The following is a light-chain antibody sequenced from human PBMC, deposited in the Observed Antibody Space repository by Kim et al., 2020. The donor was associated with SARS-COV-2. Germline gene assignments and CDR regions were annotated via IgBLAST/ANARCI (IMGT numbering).Light chain of an antibody. CDR3: LQHRTSPRT. J-gene: IGKJ5*01. V-gene: IGKV1-17*01. CDR2: GAS. Sequence: ASVGDRVTITCRASQGIRKELGCYQQSPGRAPKRLIYGASNLQCGVPSRFSGSGSESEFTLTISSLQPEDFATYFCLQHRTSPRTFGQGTRVDIK. CDR1: QGIRKE.